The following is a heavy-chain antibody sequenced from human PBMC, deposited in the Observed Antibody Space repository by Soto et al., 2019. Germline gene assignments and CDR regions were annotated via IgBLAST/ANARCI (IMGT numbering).Heavy chain of an antibody. D-gene: IGHD3-10*01. J-gene: IGHJ5*02. CDR1: GFSFSSYG. CDR2: IRGRAGNA. Sequence: EVQLLESGGGLVQPGGSLRLSRAGSGFSFSSYGMSWVRKAPGKGLEWVSTIRGRAGNANYADSVKGRYTISRDDSTNTVHLQMNSLRPEDTAVYYCAKHLWFGESVFDPWGQGTLVIVSS. V-gene: IGHV3-23*01. CDR3: AKHLWFGESVFDP.